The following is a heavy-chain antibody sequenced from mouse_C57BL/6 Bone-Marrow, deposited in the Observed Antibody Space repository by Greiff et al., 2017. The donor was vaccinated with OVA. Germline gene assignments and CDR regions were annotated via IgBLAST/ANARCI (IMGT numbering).Heavy chain of an antibody. CDR1: GYTFTDYY. J-gene: IGHJ1*03. V-gene: IGHV1-26*01. CDR3: ARRAGSRNFDV. CDR2: INPNNGGT. D-gene: IGHD3-3*01. Sequence: EVQLQQSGPELVKPGASVKISCKASGYTFTDYYMNWVKQSHGKSLEWIGDINPNNGGTSYNQKFKGKATLTVDKSSSTAYMELRSLTSEDSAVYYCARRAGSRNFDVWGTGTTVTVSS.